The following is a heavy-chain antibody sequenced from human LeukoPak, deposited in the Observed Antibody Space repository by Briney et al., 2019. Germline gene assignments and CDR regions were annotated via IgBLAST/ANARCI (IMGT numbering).Heavy chain of an antibody. CDR2: ISSSGRTM. Sequence: GGSLRLSCAASGFTFSDYYMSWIRQAPGKGLEWTSYISSSGRTMDHADSVKGRFTISRDNAKNSLYLQMNSLRAEDTAVHYYARGNFVSSRYGMDVWGQGTTVTVS. V-gene: IGHV3-11*01. CDR3: ARGNFVSSRYGMDV. J-gene: IGHJ6*02. D-gene: IGHD4-11*01. CDR1: GFTFSDYY.